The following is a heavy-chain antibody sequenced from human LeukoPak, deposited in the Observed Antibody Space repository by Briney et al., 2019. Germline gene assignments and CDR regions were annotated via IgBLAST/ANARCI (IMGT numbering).Heavy chain of an antibody. CDR3: ARDPRYSGYVGFDY. CDR2: IYSGGST. D-gene: IGHD5-12*01. J-gene: IGHJ4*02. V-gene: IGHV3-53*01. CDR1: GFTVSSNY. Sequence: GGSLRLSCAASGFTVSSNYMSWVRQAPGKGLEWVSVIYSGGSTYYADSVKGRFTISRDNSKNTLYLQMNSLRAEDTAVYYCARDPRYSGYVGFDYWGQGTLVTVSS.